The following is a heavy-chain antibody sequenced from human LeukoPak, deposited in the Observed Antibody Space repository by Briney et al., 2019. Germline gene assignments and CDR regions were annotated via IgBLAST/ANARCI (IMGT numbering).Heavy chain of an antibody. CDR1: RFTFSSYA. CDR2: ISGSGGST. J-gene: IGHJ4*02. Sequence: GGSLRLSCAASRFTFSSYAMSWVRQAPGKGLEWVSGISGSGGSTDYADSVKGRFTISRDNSKNTLYLQMNSLRAEDTAVYYCAKDLVGRVGATFDYWGQGTLVTVSS. D-gene: IGHD1-26*01. CDR3: AKDLVGRVGATFDY. V-gene: IGHV3-23*01.